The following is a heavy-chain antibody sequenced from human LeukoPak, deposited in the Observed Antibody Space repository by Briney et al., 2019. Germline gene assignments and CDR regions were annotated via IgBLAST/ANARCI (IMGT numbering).Heavy chain of an antibody. CDR2: ISAYNGNT. CDR1: GYTFTSYG. V-gene: IGHV1-18*01. D-gene: IGHD3-10*01. Sequence: GASVKVSCKASGYTFTSYGIGWVRQAPGQGLEWMGWISAYNGNTNYAQKLQGRVTMTTDTSTSTAYMELRSLRSDDTAVYYCARETSGSYYLNWFDPWGQGTLVTVSS. CDR3: ARETSGSYYLNWFDP. J-gene: IGHJ5*02.